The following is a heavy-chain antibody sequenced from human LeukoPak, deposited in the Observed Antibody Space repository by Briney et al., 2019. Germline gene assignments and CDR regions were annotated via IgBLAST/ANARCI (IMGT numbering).Heavy chain of an antibody. D-gene: IGHD5-18*01. Sequence: PGGCLRLSCAAPGFTFSSSWMHWVRQAPGKGLVWVSRIISDGSSTSHADSVKGRFSSSRESAKNTLYLQMNSLRAEDTAVYYCVRDGYSYGFMLAFDIWGLGTRVTVSS. J-gene: IGHJ3*02. V-gene: IGHV3-74*01. CDR1: GFTFSSSW. CDR3: VRDGYSYGFMLAFDI. CDR2: IISDGSST.